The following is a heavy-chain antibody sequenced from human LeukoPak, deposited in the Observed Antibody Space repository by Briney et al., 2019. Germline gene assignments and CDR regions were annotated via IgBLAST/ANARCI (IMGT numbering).Heavy chain of an antibody. CDR2: IYYSGST. CDR3: ARPRGSGEYYSDY. Sequence: SETLSLTCTVSGGSISSSSYYWGWIRQPPGKGLEWIGSIYYSGSTYYNPSLKSRVTISVDTSKNQFSLKLSSVTAADTAVYYCARPRGSGEYYSDYWGQGTRVTVSS. V-gene: IGHV4-39*01. J-gene: IGHJ4*02. CDR1: GGSISSSSYY. D-gene: IGHD1-26*01.